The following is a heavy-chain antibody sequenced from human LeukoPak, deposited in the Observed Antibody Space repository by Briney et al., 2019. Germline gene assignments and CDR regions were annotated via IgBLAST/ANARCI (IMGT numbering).Heavy chain of an antibody. Sequence: SVKVSCKASGGTFSSYAISWVRQAPGQGLEWMGGIIPIFGTANYAQKFQGRVTITADESTSTAYMELSSLRSEDTAVYCCASGGSGWYNRYYYYYYGMDVWGKGTTVTVSS. J-gene: IGHJ6*04. CDR2: IIPIFGTA. V-gene: IGHV1-69*01. CDR3: ASGGSGWYNRYYYYYYGMDV. D-gene: IGHD6-19*01. CDR1: GGTFSSYA.